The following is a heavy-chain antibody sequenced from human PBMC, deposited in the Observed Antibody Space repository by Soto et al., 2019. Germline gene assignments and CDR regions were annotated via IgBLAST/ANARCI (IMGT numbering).Heavy chain of an antibody. V-gene: IGHV3-30*18. D-gene: IGHD3-10*01. J-gene: IGHJ6*02. CDR1: GFTFSSYG. CDR3: AKEGGSGSYYNRYGMDV. CDR2: ISYDGSNK. Sequence: SLRLSCAASGFTFSSYGMHWVLQAPGKGLEWVAVISYDGSNKYYADSVKGRFTISRDNSKNTLYLQMNSLRAEDTAVYYCAKEGGSGSYYNRYGMDVWGQGTTVTSP.